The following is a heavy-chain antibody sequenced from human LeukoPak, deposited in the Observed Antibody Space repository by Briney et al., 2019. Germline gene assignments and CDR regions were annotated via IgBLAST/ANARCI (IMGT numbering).Heavy chain of an antibody. J-gene: IGHJ3*02. CDR1: GYTFTSYA. V-gene: IGHV7-4-1*02. D-gene: IGHD6-19*01. CDR3: ASEVDSSGWYEDDAFDI. CDR2: INTNTGNP. Sequence: ASVKVSCKASGYTFTSYAMNWVRQAPGQGLEWMGWINTNTGNPTYAQGFTGRFVFSLDTSVSTAYLQISSLKAEDTAVYYCASEVDSSGWYEDDAFDIWGQGTMVTVSS.